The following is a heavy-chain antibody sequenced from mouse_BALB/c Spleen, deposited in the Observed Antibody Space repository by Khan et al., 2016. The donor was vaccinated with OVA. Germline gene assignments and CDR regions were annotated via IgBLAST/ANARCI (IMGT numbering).Heavy chain of an antibody. Sequence: EVKLLESGPGLVKPSQPLSLTCTVTGYSITCGYGWNWIRQFPGNKLEWMGYISYSGSTNYNPSLKSRISITRDTSKNQFFLQLNSVTTEDTATYYCARTARIKYWGQGTTLTVSS. CDR2: ISYSGST. D-gene: IGHD1-2*01. CDR1: GYSITCGYG. J-gene: IGHJ2*01. CDR3: ARTARIKY. V-gene: IGHV3-2*02.